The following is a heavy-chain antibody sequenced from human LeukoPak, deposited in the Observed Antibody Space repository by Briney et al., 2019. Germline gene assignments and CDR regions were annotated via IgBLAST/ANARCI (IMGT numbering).Heavy chain of an antibody. CDR3: ARAQAGVGGRLGRPNYFDY. D-gene: IGHD3-16*01. V-gene: IGHV4-30-2*01. CDR2: IYHSGST. Sequence: SQTLSLTCAVSGGSISSGGYSWSWIRQPPGKGLEWIGYIYHSGSTYYNPSLKSRVTISVDRSKNQFSLKLSSVTAADTAVYYCARAQAGVGGRLGRPNYFDYWGQGTLVTVSS. J-gene: IGHJ4*02. CDR1: GGSISSGGYS.